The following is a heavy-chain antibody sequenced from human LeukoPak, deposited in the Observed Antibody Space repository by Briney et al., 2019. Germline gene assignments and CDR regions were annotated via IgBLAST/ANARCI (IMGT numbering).Heavy chain of an antibody. D-gene: IGHD2-21*01. CDR2: INPSGGST. J-gene: IGHJ5*02. CDR1: GYTFSSYY. CDR3: ARGDGYPTPSRNWFGP. V-gene: IGHV1-46*01. Sequence: ASVKVSCKASGYTFSSYYMHWVRQAPGQGLEWMGIINPSGGSTIYAQKFQGRVTLTRDTSTNTVYMELSSLRSDDTAVYYCARGDGYPTPSRNWFGPWGQGTLVTVSS.